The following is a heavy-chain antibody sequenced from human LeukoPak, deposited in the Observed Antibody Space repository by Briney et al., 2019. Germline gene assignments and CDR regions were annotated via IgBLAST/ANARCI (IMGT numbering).Heavy chain of an antibody. Sequence: SETLSLTCAVYGGSFSGYYWSWIRQPPGKGLEWIGEINHSGSTNYNPSLKSRVTISVDTSKNQFSLKPSSVTAADTAVYYCARVRYSTPRDWYFDLWGRGTLVTVSS. J-gene: IGHJ2*01. V-gene: IGHV4-34*01. D-gene: IGHD6-13*01. CDR1: GGSFSGYY. CDR2: INHSGST. CDR3: ARVRYSTPRDWYFDL.